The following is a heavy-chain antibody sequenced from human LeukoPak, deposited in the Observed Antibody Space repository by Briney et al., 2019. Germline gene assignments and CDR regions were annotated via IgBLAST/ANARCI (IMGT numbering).Heavy chain of an antibody. D-gene: IGHD2-21*02. CDR2: IGDDVVST. CDR1: GFTFSSHA. Sequence: PGGSLRLSCAASGFTFSSHAMSWVRQAPGKGLEWVSSIGDDVVSTYYAESVKGRFTISRDNSKNTLYLQMNSLRAEDTATYYCARDSPLLTVWGQGALVTVSS. V-gene: IGHV3-23*01. J-gene: IGHJ4*02. CDR3: ARDSPLLTV.